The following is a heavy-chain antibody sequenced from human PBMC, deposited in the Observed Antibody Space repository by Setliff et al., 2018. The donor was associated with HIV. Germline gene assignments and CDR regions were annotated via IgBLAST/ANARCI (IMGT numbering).Heavy chain of an antibody. J-gene: IGHJ4*02. CDR3: ARRIYGNNPYFDY. Sequence: SETLSLTCGVSGHSISSGYYWGWIRQPPGKGLEWIGSIYHNGITYYNPSLKSRVTISVGTSQNQSSLKLSSVTAADTAIYYCARRIYGNNPYFDYWSQGTLVTVSS. CDR2: IYHNGIT. D-gene: IGHD4-17*01. CDR1: GHSISSGYY. V-gene: IGHV4-38-2*01.